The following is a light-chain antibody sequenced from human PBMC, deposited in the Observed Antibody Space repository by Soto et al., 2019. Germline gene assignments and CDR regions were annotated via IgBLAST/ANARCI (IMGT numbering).Light chain of an antibody. CDR1: QSISTW. CDR2: EAT. J-gene: IGKJ1*01. V-gene: IGKV1-5*01. CDR3: QQYSTYWT. Sequence: DIQMTPSPSTLSASVGDRVTITCRASQSISTWLAWYQQKPGKAPQLLLFEATTLETGVPSRFSGSGSGTDFTLTITSLQPDDLATYYCQQYSTYWTFGQGTKVEVK.